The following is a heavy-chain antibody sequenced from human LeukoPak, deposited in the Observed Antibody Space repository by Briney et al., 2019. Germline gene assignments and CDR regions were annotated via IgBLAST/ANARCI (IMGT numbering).Heavy chain of an antibody. CDR1: GYSISSGYY. CDR3: ARLPGTYYYGSGSYSEGYYYYYGMDV. J-gene: IGHJ6*02. CDR2: IYHSGST. Sequence: SETLSLTCTVSGYSISSGYYWGWIRQPPGKGLEWIGSIYHSGSTYYNPSLKSRVTISVDTSKNQFSLKLSSVTAADTAVYYCARLPGTYYYGSGSYSEGYYYYYGMDVWGQGTTVTVSS. D-gene: IGHD3-10*01. V-gene: IGHV4-38-2*02.